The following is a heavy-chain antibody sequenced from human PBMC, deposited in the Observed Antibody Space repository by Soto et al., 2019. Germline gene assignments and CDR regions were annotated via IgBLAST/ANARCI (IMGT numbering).Heavy chain of an antibody. CDR1: GGSISSYY. D-gene: IGHD2-2*01. J-gene: IGHJ4*02. V-gene: IGHV4-59*01. CDR2: IYYSGST. CDR3: ARLGYCSSTSCYVLILDY. Sequence: PSETLSLTCTVSGGSISSYYWSWIRQPPGKGLEWIGYIYYSGSTNYNPSLKSRVTISVDTSKNQFSLKLSSVTAADTAVYYCARLGYCSSTSCYVLILDYWGQGTLVTVS.